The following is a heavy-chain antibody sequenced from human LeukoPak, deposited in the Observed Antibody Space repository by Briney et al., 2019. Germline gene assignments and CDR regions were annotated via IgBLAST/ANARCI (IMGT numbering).Heavy chain of an antibody. V-gene: IGHV3-30-3*01. Sequence: PGGSLRLSCAASGFTFSSYAMHWVRQAPGKGLEWVAVISYDGSNKYYADSVKGRFTISRDNSKNTLYLQMNSLRAEDTAVYYCAGSLGPLTEYWGQGTLVIVSS. CDR3: AGSLGPLTEY. D-gene: IGHD7-27*01. CDR2: ISYDGSNK. J-gene: IGHJ4*02. CDR1: GFTFSSYA.